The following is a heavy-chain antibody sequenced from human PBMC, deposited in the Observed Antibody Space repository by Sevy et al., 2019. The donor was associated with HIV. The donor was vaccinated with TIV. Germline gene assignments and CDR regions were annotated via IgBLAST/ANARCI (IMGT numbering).Heavy chain of an antibody. CDR2: ISGSGSST. Sequence: GGSLRLSCAASGFTFSSYAMSWVRQAPGKGLEWVSAISGSGSSTYYADSVKGRFTISRDNSKNTLYLQMNSLRAEDTAVYYCAAGGTGYCSGGSCYVAYWGQGTLVTVSS. D-gene: IGHD2-15*01. CDR3: AAGGTGYCSGGSCYVAY. CDR1: GFTFSSYA. J-gene: IGHJ4*02. V-gene: IGHV3-23*01.